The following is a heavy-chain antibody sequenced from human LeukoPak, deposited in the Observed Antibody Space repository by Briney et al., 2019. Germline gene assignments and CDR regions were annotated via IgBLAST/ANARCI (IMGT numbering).Heavy chain of an antibody. Sequence: SETLSLTCTVSGGSISSYYWSWIRQPPGKGLEWIGYIYYSGSTNYNPSLKSRVTISVDTSKNQFSLKLSSVTAADTAVYYCARIEDLCGGDCSPGAYYFDYWGQGTLVTVSS. CDR1: GGSISSYY. J-gene: IGHJ4*02. CDR2: IYYSGST. D-gene: IGHD2-21*02. CDR3: ARIEDLCGGDCSPGAYYFDY. V-gene: IGHV4-59*08.